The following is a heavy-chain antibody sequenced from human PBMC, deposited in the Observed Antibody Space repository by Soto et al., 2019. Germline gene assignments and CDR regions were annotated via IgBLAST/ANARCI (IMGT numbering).Heavy chain of an antibody. D-gene: IGHD6-19*01. Sequence: PSPTLSLTCAISGDSVSSTSAAWSWIRQSPSRGLEWLGRTYYRSKWYSDYAVSVKSRITINPDTSKNQFSLQLNSVTPEDTAVYYCARGSYYSGWVWGQGPLVTVSS. CDR1: GDSVSSTSAA. CDR3: ARGSYYSGWV. J-gene: IGHJ4*02. CDR2: TYYRSKWYS. V-gene: IGHV6-1*01.